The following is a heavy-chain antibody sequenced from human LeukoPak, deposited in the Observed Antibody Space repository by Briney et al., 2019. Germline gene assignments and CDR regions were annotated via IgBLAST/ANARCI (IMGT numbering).Heavy chain of an antibody. CDR3: AKGSGSHYGYYFDY. J-gene: IGHJ4*02. CDR2: IRYDGSNK. D-gene: IGHD1-26*01. CDR1: GFTFSSYG. Sequence: PGGSLRLSCAASGFTFSSYGMHWVRQAPGKGLEWVAFIRYDGSNKYYADSVKGRFTISRDNSKNTLYLQMNSLRAEDTAVYYCAKGSGSHYGYYFDYWGQGTLVTVSS. V-gene: IGHV3-30*02.